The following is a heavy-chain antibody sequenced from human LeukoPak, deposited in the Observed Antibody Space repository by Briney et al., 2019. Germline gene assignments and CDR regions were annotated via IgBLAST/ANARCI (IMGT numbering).Heavy chain of an antibody. J-gene: IGHJ4*02. V-gene: IGHV4-59*01. D-gene: IGHD3-22*01. Sequence: KPSETLSLTCTVSGGSISGYYWSWIRQPPGKGLEWIGYVYSREKTNYNPSFKSQVTISGDTSKNQFSLKLSSVIAADTSVYYCARDPSYYDSSGYYGSFDYWGQGTLATVSS. CDR1: GGSISGYY. CDR2: VYSREKT. CDR3: ARDPSYYDSSGYYGSFDY.